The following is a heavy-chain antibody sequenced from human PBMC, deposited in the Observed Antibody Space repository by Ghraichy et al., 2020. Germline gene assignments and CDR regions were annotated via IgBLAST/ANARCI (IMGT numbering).Heavy chain of an antibody. Sequence: SVKVSCKASGGTFSSYAISWVRQAPGQGLEWMGGIIPIFGTANYAQKFQGRVTITADESTSTAYMELSSLRSEDTAVYYCTGSKADYYGSGSYTFDYWGQGTLVTVSS. V-gene: IGHV1-69*13. CDR2: IIPIFGTA. CDR1: GGTFSSYA. CDR3: TGSKADYYGSGSYTFDY. D-gene: IGHD3-10*01. J-gene: IGHJ4*02.